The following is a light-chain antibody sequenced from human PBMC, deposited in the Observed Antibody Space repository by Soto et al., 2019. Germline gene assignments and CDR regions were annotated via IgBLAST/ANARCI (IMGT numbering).Light chain of an antibody. CDR3: QQYSDYALT. J-gene: IGKJ4*01. CDR1: QSVSVW. CDR2: KAS. V-gene: IGKV1-5*03. Sequence: DIQMTQSPSTLSASVGDRVTITCRASQSVSVWLAWFQKKPGRAPKLLIYKASTLESGVPSRFSGSGSGTVFTLTISSLQHDDFASYYCQQYSDYALTIGGGTKVEIK.